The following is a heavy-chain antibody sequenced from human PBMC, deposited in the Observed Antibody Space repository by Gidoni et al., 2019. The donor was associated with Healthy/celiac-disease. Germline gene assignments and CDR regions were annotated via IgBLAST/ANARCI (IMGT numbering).Heavy chain of an antibody. CDR1: GCSISSSSYY. CDR3: ASSIVVVPAADPLTTFDI. Sequence: QLQLQESGPGLVKPSETLSLTCTVSGCSISSSSYYWGWIRQPPGKGLEWIGSIYYSGSTYYNPSLKSRVTISVDTSKNQFSLKLSSVTAADTAVYYCASSIVVVPAADPLTTFDIWGQGTMVTVSS. V-gene: IGHV4-39*01. J-gene: IGHJ3*02. D-gene: IGHD2-2*01. CDR2: IYYSGST.